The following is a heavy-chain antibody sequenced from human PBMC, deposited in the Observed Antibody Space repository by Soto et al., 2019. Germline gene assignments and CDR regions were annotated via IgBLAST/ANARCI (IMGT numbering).Heavy chain of an antibody. J-gene: IGHJ5*02. Sequence: DVQLLESGGGLVQPGGSLRLSCAASGFTFSDYAMTWVRQAPGKGPEWVSSIGGVGTDRYYADSVKGRFTISRDNSKNTLSLQMSSLRSDDTAVYYCAKDAVPYNGNWDCFDPWGQGTLVTVSS. D-gene: IGHD3-10*01. CDR2: IGGVGTDR. CDR1: GFTFSDYA. CDR3: AKDAVPYNGNWDCFDP. V-gene: IGHV3-23*01.